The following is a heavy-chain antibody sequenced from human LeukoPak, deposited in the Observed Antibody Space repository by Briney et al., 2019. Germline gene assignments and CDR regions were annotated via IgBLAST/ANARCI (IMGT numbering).Heavy chain of an antibody. CDR1: GGSISSYY. J-gene: IGHJ3*02. Sequence: TSETLSLTCTVSGGSISSYYWSWIQQPPGKGLEWIGYAYYSGNTKYNPSLKSRVTISVDTSKNQFSLKLSPVTAADTAVYYCARDQTSKGDAFDIWGQGTMVTVSS. CDR3: ARDQTSKGDAFDI. CDR2: AYYSGNT. V-gene: IGHV4-59*01.